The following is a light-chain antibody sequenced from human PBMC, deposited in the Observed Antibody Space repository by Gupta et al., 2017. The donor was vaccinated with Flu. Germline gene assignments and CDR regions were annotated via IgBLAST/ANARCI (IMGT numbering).Light chain of an antibody. CDR2: DVV. Sequence: SVTISCTGTSSDVGRFDYVSWYQKHPGKAPQLMIYDVVKRPSGVPGRFSGSQSGNTASLTISGLQAEDEADYYCCSYAGTYTFVFGTGTKVTVL. CDR3: CSYAGTYTFV. J-gene: IGLJ1*01. CDR1: SSDVGRFDY. V-gene: IGLV2-11*01.